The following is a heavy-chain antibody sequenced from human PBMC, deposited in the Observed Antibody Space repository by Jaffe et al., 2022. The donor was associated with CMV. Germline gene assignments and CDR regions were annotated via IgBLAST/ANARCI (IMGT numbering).Heavy chain of an antibody. J-gene: IGHJ4*02. CDR2: MYTSGVT. CDR1: GASVSNYY. V-gene: IGHV4-4*07. CDR3: ARGSDGDYYFDC. D-gene: IGHD6-6*01. Sequence: QVHLQESGPGLVKPSETLSLTCTVSGASVSNYYWNWIRQPAGKGLEWIGRMYTSGVTNYNPSLKSRMTMSLDMSKNQFSLSLTSVTAADTAVYYCARGSDGDYYFDCWGQGTLVTVSS.